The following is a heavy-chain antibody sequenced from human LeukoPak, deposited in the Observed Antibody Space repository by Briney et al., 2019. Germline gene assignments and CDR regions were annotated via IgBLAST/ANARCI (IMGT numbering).Heavy chain of an antibody. CDR2: INPRGGST. D-gene: IGHD4-23*01. Sequence: ASVKTFCKASGYTLTNYYIHWVRHAPRQGPECIEIINPRGGSTSYAQKFQGRVTMTRDMSTSTDYMELSSLRSEDTAVYYCARDNSVEDTAWWFDPWGQGTLVTVSS. V-gene: IGHV1-46*01. CDR3: ARDNSVEDTAWWFDP. CDR1: GYTLTNYY. J-gene: IGHJ5*02.